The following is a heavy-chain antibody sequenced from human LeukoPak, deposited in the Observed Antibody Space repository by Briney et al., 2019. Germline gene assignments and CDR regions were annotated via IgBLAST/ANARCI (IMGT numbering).Heavy chain of an antibody. Sequence: GGSLRLSCAASGFSFSNHWMSWVRQAPGKGLEWVANIKQDGSEKYYVDSVKGRITISRDNAEKSVYLQMNSLRAEDTAVYYCARVRYCSGGSCSHFDYWGQGTLVTVSS. CDR1: GFSFSNHW. CDR3: ARVRYCSGGSCSHFDY. J-gene: IGHJ4*02. CDR2: IKQDGSEK. D-gene: IGHD2-15*01. V-gene: IGHV3-7*05.